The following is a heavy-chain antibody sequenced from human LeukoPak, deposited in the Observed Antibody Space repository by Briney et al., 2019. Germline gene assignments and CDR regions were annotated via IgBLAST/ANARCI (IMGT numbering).Heavy chain of an antibody. V-gene: IGHV3-23*01. CDR3: AKVVGSITMIVVVSWFDP. CDR1: GFTFSSYA. CDR2: ISGGDGST. J-gene: IGHJ5*02. D-gene: IGHD3-22*01. Sequence: GGSLRLSCAASGFTFSSYAMSWVRQAPGKGLEWVSNISGGDGSTYYADSVKGRFTISRDNSKNTLHLQMNSLRAEDTAVYYCAKVVGSITMIVVVSWFDPWGQGTLVTVSS.